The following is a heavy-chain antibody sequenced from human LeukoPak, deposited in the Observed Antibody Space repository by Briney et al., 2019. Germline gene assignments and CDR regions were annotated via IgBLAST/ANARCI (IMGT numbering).Heavy chain of an antibody. J-gene: IGHJ4*02. CDR1: GFSLSTKGMC. CDR3: ARIRIAAGYFDY. Sequence: SGPTLFNPTQRLTLTFTFSGFSLSTKGMCVSWIRQPPGKALEWLALIDWDDDKYYSTSLKTRLTISKATSKNQVVLTMTNMDPVDTATYYCARIRIAAGYFDYWGQGTLVTVSS. V-gene: IGHV2-70*01. D-gene: IGHD6-13*01. CDR2: IDWDDDK.